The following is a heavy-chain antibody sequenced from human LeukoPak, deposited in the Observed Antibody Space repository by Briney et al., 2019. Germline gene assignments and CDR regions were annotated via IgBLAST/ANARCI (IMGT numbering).Heavy chain of an antibody. CDR3: ARGQRVEMATIQP. CDR2: MNPNSGNT. D-gene: IGHD5-24*01. J-gene: IGHJ5*02. CDR1: GYTFTSYD. V-gene: IGHV1-8*01. Sequence: ASVKVSCKASGYTFTSYDISWVRQATGQGLEWMGWMNPNSGNTGYAQKFQGRVTMTRNTSISTAYMELSSLRSEDTAVYYCARGQRVEMATIQPWGQGTLVTVSS.